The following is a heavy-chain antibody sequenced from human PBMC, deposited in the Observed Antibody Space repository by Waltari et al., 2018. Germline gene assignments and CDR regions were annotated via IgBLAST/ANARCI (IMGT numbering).Heavy chain of an antibody. J-gene: IGHJ4*02. Sequence: QVQLVESGGGVVQPGRSLRLSCAASGFTFSSYAMHWVRQAPGKGLEWVAVLSYDGSNKYYADSVKGRFTISRDNSKNTLYLQMNSLRAEDTAVYYCARETSSWYYFDYWGQGTLVTVSS. D-gene: IGHD6-13*01. V-gene: IGHV3-30-3*01. CDR2: LSYDGSNK. CDR3: ARETSSWYYFDY. CDR1: GFTFSSYA.